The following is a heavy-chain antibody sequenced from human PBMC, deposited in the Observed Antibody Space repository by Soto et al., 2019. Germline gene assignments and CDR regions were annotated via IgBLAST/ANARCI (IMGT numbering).Heavy chain of an antibody. V-gene: IGHV4-31*03. D-gene: IGHD3-10*01. Sequence: TLSLTCTVSGAAIGSVGYYWNWIRQHRGKGLEWIGYVYYSGSTYYNPSLKSRVTISVDTSKNQFSLKLSSVTAADTAVYYCARERITMVRGVNVNWFDPWGQGTLVTVS. J-gene: IGHJ5*02. CDR2: VYYSGST. CDR3: ARERITMVRGVNVNWFDP. CDR1: GAAIGSVGYY.